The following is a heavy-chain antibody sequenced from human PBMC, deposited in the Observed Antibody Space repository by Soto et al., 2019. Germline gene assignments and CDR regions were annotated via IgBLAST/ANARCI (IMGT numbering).Heavy chain of an antibody. V-gene: IGHV1-69*01. CDR2: IIPIFGTA. CDR1: GGTFSSYA. J-gene: IGHJ5*02. D-gene: IGHD6-13*01. CDR3: ARTSEKSSWYTVGWFDP. Sequence: QVQLVQSGAEVKKPGSSVKVSCKASGGTFSSYAISWVRQAPGQGLEWMGGIIPIFGTANYAQKFQGRVTITADESTRTAYMELSSLRSEDTAVYYCARTSEKSSWYTVGWFDPWGQGTLVTVSS.